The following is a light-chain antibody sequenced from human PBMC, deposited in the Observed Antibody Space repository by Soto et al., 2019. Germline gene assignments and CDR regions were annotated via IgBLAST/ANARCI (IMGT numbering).Light chain of an antibody. CDR1: QSISSY. CDR3: QQSYSPLWT. V-gene: IGKV1-39*01. CDR2: AAS. Sequence: DIQMTQSPSPLSASVGDRVTITCRASQSISSYLNWYQQKPGEAPKLLVYAASSLQSGVPSRFSGSGSGTDFTLTISSLQPEDFATYYCQQSYSPLWTFGQGTKVEIK. J-gene: IGKJ1*01.